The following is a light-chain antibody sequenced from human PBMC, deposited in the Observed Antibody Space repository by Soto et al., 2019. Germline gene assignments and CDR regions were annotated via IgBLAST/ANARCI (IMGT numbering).Light chain of an antibody. CDR1: QSVSSSS. V-gene: IGKV3-20*01. CDR2: DAS. CDR3: QQYVSLPIT. J-gene: IGKJ5*01. Sequence: EIVLTQSPGTLSLSPGERATLSCRVSQSVSSSSLAWYQQKRGQAPRLLIHDASSRATGIPDRFSGSGSGTDFTLTISRLEPEDFAVYYCQQYVSLPITFGQGTRLEIK.